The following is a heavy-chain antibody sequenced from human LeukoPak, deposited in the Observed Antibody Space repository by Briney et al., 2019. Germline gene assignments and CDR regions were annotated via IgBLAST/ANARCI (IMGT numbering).Heavy chain of an antibody. CDR3: AREQRGSGGSYYLSPNDAFDI. CDR1: GGTFSSYA. CDR2: IIPIFGTA. D-gene: IGHD1-26*01. V-gene: IGHV1-69*13. Sequence: SVKVSCKASGGTFSSYAISWVRQAPGQGPEWMGGIIPIFGTANYAQKFQGRVTITADESTSTAYMELSSLRSEDTAVYYCAREQRGSGGSYYLSPNDAFDIWGQGTMATVSS. J-gene: IGHJ3*02.